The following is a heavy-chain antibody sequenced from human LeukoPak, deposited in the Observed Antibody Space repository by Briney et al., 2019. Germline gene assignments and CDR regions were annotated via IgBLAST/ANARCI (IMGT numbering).Heavy chain of an antibody. Sequence: PGGSLRLSCAASGFTFSSYSMNWVRQAPGKGLEWVSYISSSSSTIYYADSVKGRFIISRDNAKNSLYLQMNSLRAEDTAVYYCARDRGYSGYDLWGQGTLVTVSS. V-gene: IGHV3-48*01. CDR3: ARDRGYSGYDL. CDR2: ISSSSSTI. D-gene: IGHD5-12*01. J-gene: IGHJ4*02. CDR1: GFTFSSYS.